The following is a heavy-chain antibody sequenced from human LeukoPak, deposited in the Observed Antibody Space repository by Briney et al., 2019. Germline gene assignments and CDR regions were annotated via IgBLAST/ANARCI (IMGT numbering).Heavy chain of an antibody. CDR3: ARGVEYYYDSSAPSNFDY. J-gene: IGHJ4*02. CDR2: ISGSGGNT. CDR1: GFTFSSYA. V-gene: IGHV3-23*01. D-gene: IGHD3-22*01. Sequence: GGSLRLSCAASGFTFSSYAMSWVRQAPGKGLEWVSGISGSGGNTYYADSVKGRFTISRDNSKNTLYLQMNSLRAEDTAVYYCARGVEYYYDSSAPSNFDYWGQGTLVTVSS.